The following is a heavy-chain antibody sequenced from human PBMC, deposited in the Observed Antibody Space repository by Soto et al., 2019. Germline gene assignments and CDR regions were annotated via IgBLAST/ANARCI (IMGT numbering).Heavy chain of an antibody. V-gene: IGHV4-59*12. Sequence: PSETLSLTCSVSGDSIRSYYWSWIRQTPGKGLEWIGEISHSGSTNYNPSLKSRVTISVDKSKNQFSLKLSSVTAADTAVYYCARVDVSTGYYDYWGQGTLVTVS. CDR2: ISHSGST. D-gene: IGHD3-22*01. J-gene: IGHJ4*02. CDR3: ARVDVSTGYYDY. CDR1: GDSIRSYY.